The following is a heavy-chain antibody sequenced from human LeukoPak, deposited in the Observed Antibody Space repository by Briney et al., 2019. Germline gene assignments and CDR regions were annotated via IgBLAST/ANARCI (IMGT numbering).Heavy chain of an antibody. Sequence: SETLSLTCTVSGGSISSYYWSWIRQPPGKGLEWIGYIYYSGSTNYNPSLKSRVTISVDTSKNQFSLKLSSVTAADTAVYYCARPWRPKRVTDAFDIWGQGTMVTVSS. J-gene: IGHJ3*02. CDR2: IYYSGST. V-gene: IGHV4-59*01. CDR1: GGSISSYY. CDR3: ARPWRPKRVTDAFDI. D-gene: IGHD3-10*01.